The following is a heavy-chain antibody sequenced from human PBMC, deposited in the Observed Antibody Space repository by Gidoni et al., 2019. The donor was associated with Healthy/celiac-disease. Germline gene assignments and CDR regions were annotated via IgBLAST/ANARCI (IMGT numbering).Heavy chain of an antibody. V-gene: IGHV5-51*01. Sequence: EVQLVQSGAEVKKPGESLKISCKGSGYSFTSYWIGWVRQMPGKGLEWMGIIYPGDSDTRYSPSFEGQVTISAYKSISTAYLQWSSLKASDTAMYYCARQISIAVAAPGFDYWGQGTLVTVSS. CDR2: IYPGDSDT. CDR3: ARQISIAVAAPGFDY. J-gene: IGHJ4*02. D-gene: IGHD6-19*01. CDR1: GYSFTSYW.